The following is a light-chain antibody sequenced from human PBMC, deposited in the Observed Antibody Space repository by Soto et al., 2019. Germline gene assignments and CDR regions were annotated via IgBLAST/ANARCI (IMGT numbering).Light chain of an antibody. CDR1: QSIRSD. Sequence: DIQMTQSPSSLSASVGDRVIITCRASQSIRSDLNWYQQRPGKAPKLLIYTTSNLESDVPSRFSGSGSGTDFTLTINNLQPGDLATYICQQGFSRPRTFGQGTTVEIK. J-gene: IGKJ1*01. CDR3: QQGFSRPRT. V-gene: IGKV1-39*01. CDR2: TTS.